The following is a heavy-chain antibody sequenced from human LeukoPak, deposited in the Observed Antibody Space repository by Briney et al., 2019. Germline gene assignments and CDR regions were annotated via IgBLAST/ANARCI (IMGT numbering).Heavy chain of an antibody. Sequence: ASVKVSCTASGYTFTSYDFNWVRQATGQRPEWMGWMSPNSGDTGYAQKFQDRVTMTRNTSISTAYMELSSLRSDDTAVYYCARGPPNWGYDYWGPGTLVTVSS. D-gene: IGHD7-27*01. CDR3: ARGPPNWGYDY. CDR2: MSPNSGDT. V-gene: IGHV1-8*01. CDR1: GYTFTSYD. J-gene: IGHJ4*02.